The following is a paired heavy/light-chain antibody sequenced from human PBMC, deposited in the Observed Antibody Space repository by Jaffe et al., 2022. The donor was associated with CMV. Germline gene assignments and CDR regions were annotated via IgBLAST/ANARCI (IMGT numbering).Light chain of an antibody. V-gene: IGKV1-39*01. CDR1: QSISSY. CDR2: AAS. CDR3: QQSYSTLGT. Sequence: DIQMTQSPSSLSASVGDRVTITCRASQSISSYLNWYQQKPGKAPKLLIYAASSLQSGVPSRFSGSGSGTDFTLTISSLQPEDFATYYCQQSYSTLGTFGQGTKVEIK. J-gene: IGKJ1*01.
Heavy chain of an antibody. D-gene: IGHD2-2*01. CDR2: ISSSGSTI. CDR1: GFTFSDYY. Sequence: QVQLVESGGGLVKPGGSLRLSCAASGFTFSDYYMSWIRQAPGKGLEWVSYISSSGSTIYYADSVKGRFTISRDNAKNSLYLQMNSLRAEDTAVYYCARGWDCSSTSCYRIYYYYGMDVWGQGTTVTVSS. J-gene: IGHJ6*02. CDR3: ARGWDCSSTSCYRIYYYYGMDV. V-gene: IGHV3-11*01.